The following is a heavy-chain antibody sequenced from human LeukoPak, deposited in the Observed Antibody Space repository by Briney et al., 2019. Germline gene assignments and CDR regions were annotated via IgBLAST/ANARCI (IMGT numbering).Heavy chain of an antibody. V-gene: IGHV1-2*02. CDR3: ARGKYYDYVWGSYRILERDNWFDP. CDR1: GYTFTGYY. CDR2: INLNSGGT. Sequence: GASVKVSCKASGYTFTGYYMHWVRQAPGQGLEWMGWINLNSGGTKYAQKFQGRVTMTRDTSISTAYMELSSLRSEDTAVYYCARGKYYDYVWGSYRILERDNWFDPWGQGTLVTVSS. J-gene: IGHJ5*02. D-gene: IGHD3-16*02.